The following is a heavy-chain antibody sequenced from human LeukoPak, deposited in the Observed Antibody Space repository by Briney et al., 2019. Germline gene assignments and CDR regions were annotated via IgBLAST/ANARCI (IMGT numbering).Heavy chain of an antibody. CDR1: GGSISSSSYY. D-gene: IGHD6-19*01. CDR3: ARGNLAVAGTR. V-gene: IGHV4-39*07. CDR2: IYYSGST. Sequence: PSETLSLTCTVSGGSISSSSYYWGWIRQPPGKGLEWIGSIYYSGSTYYNPSLKSRVTISVDTSKNQFSLKLSSVTAADTAVYYCARGNLAVAGTRWGQGTLVTVSS. J-gene: IGHJ4*02.